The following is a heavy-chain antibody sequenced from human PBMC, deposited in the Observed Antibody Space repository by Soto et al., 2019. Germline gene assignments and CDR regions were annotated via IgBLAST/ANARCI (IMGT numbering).Heavy chain of an antibody. CDR3: ARHGGIVATIGPSYYYGMDV. D-gene: IGHD5-12*01. CDR1: GFTFSSYG. V-gene: IGHV3-33*01. J-gene: IGHJ6*02. Sequence: PGGSLRLSCAASGFTFSSYGMHWVRQAPGKGLEWVAVIWYDGSNKYYADSVKGRFTISRDNSKNTLYLQMNSLRAEDTAVYYCARHGGIVATIGPSYYYGMDVWGQGTTVTVSS. CDR2: IWYDGSNK.